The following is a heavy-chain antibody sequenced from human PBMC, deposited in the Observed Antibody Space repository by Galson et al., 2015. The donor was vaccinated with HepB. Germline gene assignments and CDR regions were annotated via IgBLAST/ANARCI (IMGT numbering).Heavy chain of an antibody. CDR1: GYTFTGYY. Sequence: SCKASGYTFTGYYMHWVRQAPGQGLEWMGGIIPTFGTANYAQKFQGRVTITADESTSTAYMELSSLRSEDTAVYYCARARSSNFDYWGQGTLVTVSS. CDR2: IIPTFGTA. V-gene: IGHV1-69*01. CDR3: ARARSSNFDY. D-gene: IGHD3-3*01. J-gene: IGHJ4*02.